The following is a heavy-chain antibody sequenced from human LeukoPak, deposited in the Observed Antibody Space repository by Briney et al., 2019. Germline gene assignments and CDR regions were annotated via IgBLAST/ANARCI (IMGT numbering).Heavy chain of an antibody. CDR2: INHSGST. Sequence: SETLSLTCAVYGGSLSGYYWSWIRQPPGKGLEWIGEINHSGSTNYNPSLKSRVTISVDTSKNQFSLKLSSVTAADTAVYYCARGRRYFDWLLFPRNWFDPWGQGTLVTVSS. V-gene: IGHV4-34*01. CDR3: ARGRRYFDWLLFPRNWFDP. J-gene: IGHJ5*02. CDR1: GGSLSGYY. D-gene: IGHD3-9*01.